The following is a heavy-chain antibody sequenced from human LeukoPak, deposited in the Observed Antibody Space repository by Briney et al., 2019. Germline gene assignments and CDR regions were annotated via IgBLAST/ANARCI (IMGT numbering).Heavy chain of an antibody. Sequence: SETLSLTCTVSGGSISSSSYYWGWIRQPPGKGLEWIGSIYYSGSTYYNPSLKSRVTISVDTSKNQFSLKLSSVTAADTAVYYCARLSPIAPDFDYWGQGTPVTVSS. J-gene: IGHJ4*02. CDR1: GGSISSSSYY. CDR2: IYYSGST. V-gene: IGHV4-39*01. CDR3: ARLSPIAPDFDY.